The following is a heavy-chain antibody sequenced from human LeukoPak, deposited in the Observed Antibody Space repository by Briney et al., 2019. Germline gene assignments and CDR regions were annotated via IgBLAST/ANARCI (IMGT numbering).Heavy chain of an antibody. CDR1: EFTFSSYA. D-gene: IGHD6-13*01. CDR3: AKELAAVGVPSFDS. Sequence: GGSLRLSCAASEFTFSSYAMSWVRQTPGKGLEWVSGIRSTGGGTYYADSVKGRFTIPRDNSKNTLYLQMNSLGAEDTAVYYCAKELAAVGVPSFDSWGQGTLVTVSS. J-gene: IGHJ4*02. CDR2: IRSTGGGT. V-gene: IGHV3-23*01.